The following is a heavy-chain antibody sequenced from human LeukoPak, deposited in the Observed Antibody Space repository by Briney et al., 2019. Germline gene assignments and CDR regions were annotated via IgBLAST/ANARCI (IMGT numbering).Heavy chain of an antibody. V-gene: IGHV5-51*01. CDR2: IYPGDSDT. CDR1: GYSFTSYW. D-gene: IGHD3-22*01. Sequence: RGESLKISCKGSGYSFTSYWNGWVRQMPGKGLEWMGIIYPGDSDTRYSPSFQGQVTISADKSISTAYLQWSSLKASDTAMYYCARQWGYYYDSSGYHDGPLDYWGQGTLVTVSS. J-gene: IGHJ4*02. CDR3: ARQWGYYYDSSGYHDGPLDY.